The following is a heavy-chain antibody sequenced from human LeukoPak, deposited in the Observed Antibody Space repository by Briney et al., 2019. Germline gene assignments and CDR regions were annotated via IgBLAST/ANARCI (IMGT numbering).Heavy chain of an antibody. CDR3: ATAYGSGSYYFPFDY. D-gene: IGHD3-10*01. Sequence: GRSLRLSCAASGFTFSSYAMHWVRQAPGKGLVWVAVISYDGSNRYYADSVKGRFTISRDNSKNTLYLQMNSLRAEDTAVYYCATAYGSGSYYFPFDYWGQGTLVTVSS. CDR1: GFTFSSYA. V-gene: IGHV3-30-3*01. J-gene: IGHJ4*02. CDR2: ISYDGSNR.